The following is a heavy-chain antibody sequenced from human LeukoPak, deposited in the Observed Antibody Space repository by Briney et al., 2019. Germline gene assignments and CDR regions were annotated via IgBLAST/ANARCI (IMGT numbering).Heavy chain of an antibody. J-gene: IGHJ6*03. CDR3: AARVAATRYYYYYMDV. D-gene: IGHD6-19*01. CDR2: IFYSGST. Sequence: SETLSLTCTVSGGSINGYYWSWIRQPPGKGLEWIAYIFYSGSTNHNPSLESRVTISIDTSNNQFSLRLSSVTAADTAVYYCAARVAATRYYYYYMDVWGKGTTVTVSS. CDR1: GGSINGYY. V-gene: IGHV4-59*08.